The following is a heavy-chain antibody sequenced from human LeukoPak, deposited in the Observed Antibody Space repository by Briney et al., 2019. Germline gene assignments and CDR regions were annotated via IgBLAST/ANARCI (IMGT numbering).Heavy chain of an antibody. CDR2: IIPIFGTA. Sequence: SVKVSCKASGGTFSSYAISWVRQAPGQGLEWMGRIIPIFGTANYAQKFQGRVTITTDESTSTAYMELSSLRSEDTAVYYCASDILTGPYYYYYYMDVWGKGTTVTVSS. J-gene: IGHJ6*03. CDR3: ASDILTGPYYYYYYMDV. CDR1: GGTFSSYA. D-gene: IGHD3-9*01. V-gene: IGHV1-69*05.